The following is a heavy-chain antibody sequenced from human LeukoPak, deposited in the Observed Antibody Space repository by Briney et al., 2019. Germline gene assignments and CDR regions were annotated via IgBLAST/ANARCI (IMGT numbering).Heavy chain of an antibody. V-gene: IGHV4-59*01. CDR1: GGSISSYY. D-gene: IGHD6-19*01. CDR3: ARESLAVAGTNWFDP. J-gene: IGHJ5*02. CDR2: IYYSGST. Sequence: SETLSLTCTVSGGSISSYYWSWIRQPPGKGLEWIGYIYYSGSTNYNPSLKSRVTISADTSKNQFSLKLSSVTAADTAVYYCARESLAVAGTNWFDPWGQGTLVTVSS.